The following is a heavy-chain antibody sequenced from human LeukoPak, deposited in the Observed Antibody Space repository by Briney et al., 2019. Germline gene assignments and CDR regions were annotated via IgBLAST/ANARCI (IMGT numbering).Heavy chain of an antibody. CDR1: GFTFSSYG. CDR3: AKDFPYYYDSSGYLYYFDY. V-gene: IGHV3-30*02. D-gene: IGHD3-22*01. Sequence: QSGGSLRLSCAASGFTFSSYGMHWVRQAPGKGLEWVAFIRYDGSNKYYADSVKGRFTISRDNSKNTLYLQMNSLRAKDTAVYYCAKDFPYYYDSSGYLYYFDYWGQGTLVTVSS. CDR2: IRYDGSNK. J-gene: IGHJ4*02.